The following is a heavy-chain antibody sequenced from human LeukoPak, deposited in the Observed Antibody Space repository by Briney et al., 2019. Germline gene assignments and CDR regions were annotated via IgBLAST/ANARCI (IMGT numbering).Heavy chain of an antibody. D-gene: IGHD1-26*01. CDR2: IHTTGIT. CDR3: ARHKGGRYSESYLDY. CDR1: GGSMGNYF. V-gene: IGHV4-4*09. J-gene: IGHJ4*02. Sequence: SETLSLTCTVSGGSMGNYFWSWIRQPPGKGLEWIGFIHTTGITDYNPSLKSRVTMSVDTSKNQFSLNLSSVTVTDTAVYYCARHKGGRYSESYLDYWGQATLVTVSS.